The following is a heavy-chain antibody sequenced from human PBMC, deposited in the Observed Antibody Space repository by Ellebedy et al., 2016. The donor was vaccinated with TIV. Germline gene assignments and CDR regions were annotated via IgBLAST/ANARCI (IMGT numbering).Heavy chain of an antibody. CDR2: FDPEDGET. CDR1: GYTLTELS. D-gene: IGHD3-22*01. Sequence: ASVKVSXXVSGYTLTELSMHWVRQAPGKGLEWMGGFDPEDGETIYAQKLQGRVTMTTDTSTSTAYMELRSLRSDDTAVYYCARLRGTMIVVATIDYWGQGTLVTVSS. J-gene: IGHJ4*02. CDR3: ARLRGTMIVVATIDY. V-gene: IGHV1-24*01.